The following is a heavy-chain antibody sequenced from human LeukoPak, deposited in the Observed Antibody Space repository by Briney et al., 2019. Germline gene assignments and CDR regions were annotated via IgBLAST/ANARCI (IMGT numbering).Heavy chain of an antibody. CDR1: GGSISSYY. CDR3: ARGLRRATPHSPWYFDL. V-gene: IGHV4-59*01. CDR2: IYYSGST. D-gene: IGHD5-12*01. J-gene: IGHJ2*01. Sequence: SETLSPTCTVSGGSISSYYWSWIRQPPGKGLEWIGYIYYSGSTNYNPSLKSRVTISVDTSKNQFSLKLSSVTAADTAVYYCARGLRRATPHSPWYFDLWGRGTLVTVSS.